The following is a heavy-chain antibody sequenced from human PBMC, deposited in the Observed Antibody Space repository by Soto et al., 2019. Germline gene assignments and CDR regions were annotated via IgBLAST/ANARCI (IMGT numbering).Heavy chain of an antibody. D-gene: IGHD6-13*01. CDR1: EGTFNSYA. J-gene: IGHJ4*02. Sequence: QAQVVQSGAEVRKPGSSVTLSCKASEGTFNSYAIAWVRQAPGQGLEWMGGIIPYYNTLNYAKKFQDRVTITADDSTNTVYMELSSLRSDDTAVYFCASGASRWYPYFFDSWAQGTLVTVSS. CDR3: ASGASRWYPYFFDS. CDR2: IIPYYNTL. V-gene: IGHV1-69*01.